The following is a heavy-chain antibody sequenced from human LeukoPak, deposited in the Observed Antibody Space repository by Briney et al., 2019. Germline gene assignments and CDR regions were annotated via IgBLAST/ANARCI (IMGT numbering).Heavy chain of an antibody. CDR1: GGSLSSGGYY. D-gene: IGHD2-21*02. V-gene: IGHV4-31*03. CDR2: IYYSGST. CDR3: ARDRLRDGLDY. Sequence: SETLSLTCTVSGGSLSSGGYYWSWIRQHPGKGLEWIGYIYYSGSTYYNPSLKSRVTISVDTSKNQFSLKLSSVTAADTAVYYCARDRLRDGLDYWGQGTLVTVSS. J-gene: IGHJ4*02.